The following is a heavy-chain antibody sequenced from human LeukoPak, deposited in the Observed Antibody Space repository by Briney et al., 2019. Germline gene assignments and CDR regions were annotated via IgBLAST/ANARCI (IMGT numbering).Heavy chain of an antibody. CDR2: ISGSGGST. V-gene: IGHV3-23*01. CDR3: ARGRYYDNSVYYYFDY. D-gene: IGHD3-22*01. J-gene: IGHJ4*02. CDR1: GFTFSSYA. Sequence: GGSLRLSCAASGFTFSSYAMSWVRQAPGMGLAWVSAISGSGGSTYYADSVKGRFTISRDTSKNTLYLQMNSLRAEDTAVYYCARGRYYDNSVYYYFDYWGQGTLITVSS.